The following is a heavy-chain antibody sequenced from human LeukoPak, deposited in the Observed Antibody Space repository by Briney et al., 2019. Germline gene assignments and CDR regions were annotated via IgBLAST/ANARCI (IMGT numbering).Heavy chain of an antibody. CDR1: GFTVSNNY. CDR2: IKQDGSEK. CDR3: ARAQLAWDAAN. Sequence: GGSLRLSCAASGFTVSNNYMSWVRQAPGKGLEWVANIKQDGSEKYYVDSVKGRFTISRDNAKNSLYLQMNSLRAEDTAVYYCARAQLAWDAANWGQGTLVTVSS. J-gene: IGHJ4*02. D-gene: IGHD6-13*01. V-gene: IGHV3-7*04.